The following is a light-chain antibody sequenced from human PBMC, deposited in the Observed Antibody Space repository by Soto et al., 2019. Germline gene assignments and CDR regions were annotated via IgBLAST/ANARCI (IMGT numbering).Light chain of an antibody. CDR3: QHFNSYPWT. J-gene: IGKJ1*01. CDR2: KAS. Sequence: DIQMTQSPSTRSAPVGDGFTITCPASQSISSWLAWYQQKPGKAPKLLINKASSLESGVPSRFSGSGSGTEFTLTISSLQPDDFATYYCQHFNSYPWTFGQGTKVDIK. V-gene: IGKV1-5*03. CDR1: QSISSW.